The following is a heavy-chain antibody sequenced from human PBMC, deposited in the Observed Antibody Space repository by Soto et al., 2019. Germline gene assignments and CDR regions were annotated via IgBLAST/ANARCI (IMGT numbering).Heavy chain of an antibody. J-gene: IGHJ6*02. Sequence: PSEMLCITCAAFGGSVSSAGYRGSWTRQHPVEGLEWIGDIYYSGSTYYNPSLKIRVTISIDTSTNHFSLHLSALTAADTAVYYGARAPITNWYYYGMDVWCQGTTVT. CDR1: GGSVSSAGYR. V-gene: IGHV4-31*11. CDR3: ARAPITNWYYYGMDV. CDR2: IYYSGST. D-gene: IGHD1-1*01.